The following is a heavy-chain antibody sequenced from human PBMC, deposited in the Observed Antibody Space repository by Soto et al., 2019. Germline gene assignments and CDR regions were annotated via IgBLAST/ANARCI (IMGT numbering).Heavy chain of an antibody. CDR1: GGSISSYY. CDR3: ARTYDGSGPNSGGYAFDI. Sequence: QVQLQESGPGLVKPSETLSLTCSVSGGSISSYYWSWIRQPPGKGLEWIAYIYYRGPSYNPSLKSRVSISLDTSKNQFSLKLSSVTAADTAVYYCARTYDGSGPNSGGYAFDIWGQGTMVTVSS. D-gene: IGHD3-22*01. CDR2: IYYRGP. V-gene: IGHV4-59*01. J-gene: IGHJ3*02.